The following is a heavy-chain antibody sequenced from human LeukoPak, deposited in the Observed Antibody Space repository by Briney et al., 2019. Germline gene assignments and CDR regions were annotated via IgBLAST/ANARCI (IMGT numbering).Heavy chain of an antibody. CDR3: ARGGAVTTRGRYYYYYYMDV. CDR1: GFTFSSYS. CDR2: ISSSSSTI. D-gene: IGHD4-11*01. J-gene: IGHJ6*03. Sequence: PGGSLRLSCAASGFTFSSYSMNWVRQAPGKGLEWVSYISSSSSTIYYADSVKGRFTISRDNAKNSLYLQMNSLRAEDTAVYYCARGGAVTTRGRYYYYYYMDVWGKGTRSPSP. V-gene: IGHV3-48*01.